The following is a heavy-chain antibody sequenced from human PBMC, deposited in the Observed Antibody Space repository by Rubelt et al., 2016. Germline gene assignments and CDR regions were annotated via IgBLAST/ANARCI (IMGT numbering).Heavy chain of an antibody. V-gene: IGHV1-2*02. CDR2: INPNSGGT. D-gene: IGHD2-2*01. J-gene: IGHJ4*02. Sequence: MHWVRQAPGQGLEWMGWINPNSGGTNYAQKFQGRVTMTRDTSISTAYMELSRLRSDDTAVYYCARGRSIVGGIVVVPAAPFDYWGQGTLVTVSS. CDR3: ARGRSIVGGIVVVPAAPFDY.